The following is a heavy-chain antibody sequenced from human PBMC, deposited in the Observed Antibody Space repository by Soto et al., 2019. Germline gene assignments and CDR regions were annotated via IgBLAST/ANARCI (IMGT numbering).Heavy chain of an antibody. Sequence: VASVKVSCKASGYTFTSYDINWVRQATGQGLEWMGWMNPNSGNAGYAQKFQGRVTMTRNTSISTAYMELSSLRSEDTAVYYCARGQSITIFGVVITASGYYYMDVWGKGTTVTVSS. CDR1: GYTFTSYD. V-gene: IGHV1-8*01. J-gene: IGHJ6*03. D-gene: IGHD3-3*01. CDR2: MNPNSGNA. CDR3: ARGQSITIFGVVITASGYYYMDV.